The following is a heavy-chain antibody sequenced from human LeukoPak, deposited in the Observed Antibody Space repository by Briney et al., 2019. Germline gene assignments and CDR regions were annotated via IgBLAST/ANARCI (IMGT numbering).Heavy chain of an antibody. Sequence: GGSLRLSCAASGFTVSSSYMSWVRQAPGRGLEWVSVIYSGGSTYYADSVKGRFTISRDNSKNTLYLQMNSLRAEDTAVYYCATEGQYYDSSGYPTWTFDSWGQGTLVTVSS. CDR1: GFTVSSSY. D-gene: IGHD3-22*01. J-gene: IGHJ4*02. CDR3: ATEGQYYDSSGYPTWTFDS. V-gene: IGHV3-66*02. CDR2: IYSGGST.